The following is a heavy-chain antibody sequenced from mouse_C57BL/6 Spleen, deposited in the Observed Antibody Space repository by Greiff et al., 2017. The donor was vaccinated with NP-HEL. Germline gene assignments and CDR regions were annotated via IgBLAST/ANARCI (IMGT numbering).Heavy chain of an antibody. Sequence: QVQLQQPGAELVKPGASVKMSCKASGYTFTSYWITWVKQRPGQGLEWIGDIYPGSGSTNYNEKFKSKATLTVDTSSSTAYMQLSSLTSEDSAVYYCARGRVLTTVVATDYWGQGTTLTVSS. CDR2: IYPGSGST. CDR3: ARGRVLTTVVATDY. V-gene: IGHV1-55*01. J-gene: IGHJ2*01. CDR1: GYTFTSYW. D-gene: IGHD1-1*01.